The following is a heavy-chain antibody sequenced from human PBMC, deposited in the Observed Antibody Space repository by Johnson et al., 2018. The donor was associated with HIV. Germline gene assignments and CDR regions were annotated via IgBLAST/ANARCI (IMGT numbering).Heavy chain of an antibody. V-gene: IGHV3-20*04. J-gene: IGHJ3*01. CDR2: INYNGGST. CDR1: GFNVDDDA. Sequence: VQLVESGGGVVRPGGSLRLSCSASGFNVDDDALSWVRQVPGKGLEWVSGINYNGGSTDYADSVRDRFSISRDNAKNSVYLQMDRLRGEDTAMYYCARAKDAAYPYDAFDVWGHWTMVIVSS. D-gene: IGHD2-15*01. CDR3: ARAKDAAYPYDAFDV.